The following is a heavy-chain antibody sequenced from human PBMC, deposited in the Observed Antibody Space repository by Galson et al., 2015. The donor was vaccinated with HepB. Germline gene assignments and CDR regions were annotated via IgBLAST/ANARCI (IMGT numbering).Heavy chain of an antibody. D-gene: IGHD3-16*01. CDR1: GFTFSSYA. CDR3: ARVGETYYYYYGMDV. V-gene: IGHV3-30*04. CDR2: ISYDGSNK. J-gene: IGHJ6*02. Sequence: SLRLSCAASGFTFSSYAMHWVRQAPGKGLEWVAVISYDGSNKYYADSVKGRFTISRDNSKNTLYLQMNSLRAEDTAVYYCARVGETYYYYYGMDVWGQGTTVTVSS.